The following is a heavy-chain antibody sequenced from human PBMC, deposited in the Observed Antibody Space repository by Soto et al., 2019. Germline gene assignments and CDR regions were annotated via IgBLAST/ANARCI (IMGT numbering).Heavy chain of an antibody. CDR2: IIPIFGTA. CDR3: AREGGPITIFGEGGINWFDP. CDR1: GGTFSSYA. J-gene: IGHJ5*02. V-gene: IGHV1-69*13. Sequence: GASVKVSCKASGGTFSSYAISWVRQAPGQGLEWMGGIIPIFGTANYAQKFQGRVTITADESTSTAYMELSSLRSEDTAVYYCAREGGPITIFGEGGINWFDPWGQGTLVTVSS. D-gene: IGHD3-3*01.